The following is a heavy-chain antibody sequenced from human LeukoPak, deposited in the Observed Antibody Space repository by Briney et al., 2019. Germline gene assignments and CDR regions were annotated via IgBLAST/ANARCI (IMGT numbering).Heavy chain of an antibody. CDR1: GYTFTGYY. CDR2: INPNSGGA. CDR3: AREEGAPIAAANV. V-gene: IGHV1-2*02. J-gene: IGHJ3*01. Sequence: GASVTVSCKASGYTFTGYYMHWVRQAPGQGLEWMGWINPNSGGANYAQKFQGRVTMTRDTSISTAYMELSRLTSDDTAVYYCAREEGAPIAAANVWGLGTMLTVYS. D-gene: IGHD6-13*01.